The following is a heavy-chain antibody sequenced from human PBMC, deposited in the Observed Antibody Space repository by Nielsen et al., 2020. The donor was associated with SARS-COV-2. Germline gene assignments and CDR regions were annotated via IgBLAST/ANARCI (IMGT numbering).Heavy chain of an antibody. D-gene: IGHD6-19*01. CDR1: EFSLSDYY. J-gene: IGHJ3*02. V-gene: IGHV3-11*06. CDR2: ITSSSSDYT. Sequence: GGSLRLSCAASEFSLSDYYMSWIRQAPGKGLEWVSCITSSSSDYTNYADSVKGRFTISRDNAKNSLYLQMNSLRAEDTAVYYCARESVTGTDAFDIWGQGTVVTVSS. CDR3: ARESVTGTDAFDI.